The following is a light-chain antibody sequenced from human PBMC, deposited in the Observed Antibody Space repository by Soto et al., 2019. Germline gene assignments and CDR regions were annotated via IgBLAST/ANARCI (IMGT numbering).Light chain of an antibody. CDR2: DSS. Sequence: DIQMTQSPSSLSASVGDRITITCQASQDISNYLNWYQQRPGKAPKLLIYDSSNLATGVPSRLSGSGSGTEFTLTISSLQPEDFATYYCQQLNSYPLFGQGTKVDI. V-gene: IGKV1-33*01. J-gene: IGKJ1*01. CDR3: QQLNSYPL. CDR1: QDISNY.